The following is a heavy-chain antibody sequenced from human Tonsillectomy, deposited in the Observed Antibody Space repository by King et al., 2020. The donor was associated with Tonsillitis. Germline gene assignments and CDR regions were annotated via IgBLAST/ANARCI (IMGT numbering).Heavy chain of an antibody. CDR1: GFSSSTYG. V-gene: IGHV3-33*05. CDR3: ARDLVSVSGYIYRSAMDV. D-gene: IGHD5-18*01. CDR2: ISFDGSNT. Sequence: VQLVESGGGVVQPGRSLRLSCAASGFSSSTYGMHWVRQAPGKGLEWVAEISFDGSNTYYADSVKGRFTISRDKSGETLYLQMNSLRVEDTSMYYCARDLVSVSGYIYRSAMDVWGQGTTVTVSS. J-gene: IGHJ6*02.